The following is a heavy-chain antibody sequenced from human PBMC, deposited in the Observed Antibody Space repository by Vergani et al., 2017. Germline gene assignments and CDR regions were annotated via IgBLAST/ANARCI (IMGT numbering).Heavy chain of an antibody. CDR2: IYSGGST. Sequence: EVQLVESGGGLVQPGGSLRLSCAASGFTVSSNYMSWVRQAPGKGLEWVSFIYSGGSTYYADSVKGRFTISRDNSKNTLYLQMNSLRAEDTALYYCAKSMDMVRGEAFDIWGQGTTVTVSS. J-gene: IGHJ3*02. CDR1: GFTVSSNY. CDR3: AKSMDMVRGEAFDI. D-gene: IGHD3-10*01. V-gene: IGHV3-66*02.